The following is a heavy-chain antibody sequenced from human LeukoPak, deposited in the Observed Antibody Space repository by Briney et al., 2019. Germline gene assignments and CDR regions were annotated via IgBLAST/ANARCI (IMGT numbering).Heavy chain of an antibody. D-gene: IGHD5/OR15-5a*01. CDR3: ARVITVYNVYEEVAEYFQY. V-gene: IGHV3-7*01. J-gene: IGHJ1*01. CDR1: GFTFSSYW. Sequence: GGSLRLSCAASGFTFSSYWMSWVRQAPGKGLEWVANIKQDGSEKYYVDSVRGRLSISRDNSKNSLYLQMNSLRADDTAVYYCARVITVYNVYEEVAEYFQYWGQGTLVTVSS. CDR2: IKQDGSEK.